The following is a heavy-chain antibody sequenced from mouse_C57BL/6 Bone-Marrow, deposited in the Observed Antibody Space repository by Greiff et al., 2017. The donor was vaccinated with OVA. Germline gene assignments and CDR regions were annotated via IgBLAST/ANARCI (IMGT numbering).Heavy chain of an antibody. CDR3: ARGRRWYFDV. CDR1: GYSITSGYY. J-gene: IGHJ1*03. V-gene: IGHV3-6*01. CDR2: ISYDGSN. Sequence: EVKLQESGPGLVKPSQSLSLTCSVTGYSITSGYYWNWIRQFPGNKLEWMGYISYDGSNNYNPSLKNRISITRDTSKNQFFLKLNSVTTEDTATYYCARGRRWYFDVWGTGTTVTVSS.